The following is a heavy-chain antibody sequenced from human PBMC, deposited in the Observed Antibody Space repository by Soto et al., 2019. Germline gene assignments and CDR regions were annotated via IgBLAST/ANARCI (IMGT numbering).Heavy chain of an antibody. CDR2: IDYSGGT. D-gene: IGHD2-8*01. CDR1: GGSINTYY. Sequence: SETLSLTCTVSGGSINTYYWSWIRQPPGKGLEWIGYIDYSGGTKYNPSLKSRVTISVDTSKNQFSLNLRSVTAADTAVYYCARHGYCSDGVCYYYYYYMDVWGKGNTVTVSS. V-gene: IGHV4-59*08. J-gene: IGHJ6*03. CDR3: ARHGYCSDGVCYYYYYYMDV.